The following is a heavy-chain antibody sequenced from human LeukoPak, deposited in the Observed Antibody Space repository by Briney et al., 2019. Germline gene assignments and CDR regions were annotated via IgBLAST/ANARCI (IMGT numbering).Heavy chain of an antibody. V-gene: IGHV3-9*01. Sequence: SVRLSCAASGFNFDDYAKHLVRQAPGKGLEGVSGISWNSGSIGYADSMKGRFTISRDNAKNSLYLQMNSLRAEDTALYYCGKVFVLLWFGEPHAFDIWGQRTMFTVSS. CDR3: GKVFVLLWFGEPHAFDI. CDR1: GFNFDDYA. D-gene: IGHD3-10*01. J-gene: IGHJ3*02. CDR2: ISWNSGSI.